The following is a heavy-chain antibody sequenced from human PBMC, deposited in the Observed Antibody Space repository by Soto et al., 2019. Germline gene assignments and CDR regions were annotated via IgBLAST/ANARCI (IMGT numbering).Heavy chain of an antibody. J-gene: IGHJ4*02. CDR1: GGSISSYY. Sequence: QVQLQESGPGLVKPSETLSLTCTVSGGSISSYYWSWIRQPPGKGLEWIGYIYYSGSTNYNPSLKSRVTISVDTSKNQFSLKLSSVPAADTAVYYCARVNSYGSNSFDYWGQGTLVTVSS. CDR3: ARVNSYGSNSFDY. D-gene: IGHD5-18*01. V-gene: IGHV4-59*01. CDR2: IYYSGST.